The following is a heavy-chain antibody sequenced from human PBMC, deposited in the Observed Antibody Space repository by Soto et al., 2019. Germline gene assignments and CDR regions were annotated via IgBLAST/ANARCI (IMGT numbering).Heavy chain of an antibody. CDR3: AKDFTPWFGDYFYYYYGMDV. CDR1: GFTFSSYG. D-gene: IGHD4-17*01. J-gene: IGHJ6*02. V-gene: IGHV3-30*18. Sequence: QVQLVESGGGVVQPGRSLRLSCAAAGFTFSSYGMHWVRQAPGTGLEWVAVMSYDGSKYYADTVKGRFTISRDNSKNTQYLQINSLRPEDTAVYYCAKDFTPWFGDYFYYYYGMDVWGQGTTVTVSS. CDR2: MSYDGSK.